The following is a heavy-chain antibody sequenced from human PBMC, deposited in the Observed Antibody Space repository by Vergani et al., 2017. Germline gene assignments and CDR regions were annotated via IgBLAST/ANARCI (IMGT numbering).Heavy chain of an antibody. Sequence: QVRLEESGPGLVKPSETLSLTCSVSGYSIGSGFYWAWIRQSPGEGLQWLTSIHTRGKTYHNPSLKSRFSVSLDTSKNRFSLNLTSVTATDTAVYYCARSQGDYWYFDLWGPGSLVTVSS. CDR1: GYSIGSGFY. V-gene: IGHV4-38-2*01. CDR2: IHTRGKT. J-gene: IGHJ2*01. CDR3: ARSQGDYWYFDL. D-gene: IGHD2-21*01.